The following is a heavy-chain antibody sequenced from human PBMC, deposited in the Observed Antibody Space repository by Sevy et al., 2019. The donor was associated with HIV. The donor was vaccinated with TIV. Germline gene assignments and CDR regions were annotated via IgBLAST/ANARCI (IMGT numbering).Heavy chain of an antibody. V-gene: IGHV1-69*13. J-gene: IGHJ4*02. CDR1: GGTFSSYA. D-gene: IGHD3-10*01. CDR3: AGSAGGFGEFF. CDR2: IIPIFGTA. Sequence: ASVKVSCKASGGTFSSYAISWVRQAPGQGLEWMGGIIPIFGTANYAQKFQGRVTITADESTGTAYMELSSLRSEDTAVYYCAGSAGGFGEFFWGQGTLVTVSS.